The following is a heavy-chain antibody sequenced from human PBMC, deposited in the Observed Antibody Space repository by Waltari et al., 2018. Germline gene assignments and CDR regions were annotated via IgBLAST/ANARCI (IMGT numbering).Heavy chain of an antibody. V-gene: IGHV4-59*11. CDR2: IYSSGST. CDR1: GGSISSHY. D-gene: IGHD5-12*01. CDR3: ARDNPVVATIGFDAFDI. Sequence: QVQLQESGPGLVKPSETLSLTCTVSGGSISSHYWSWIRQPHGKGREWIGYIYSSGSTNSNPALKRRVTLSVYTSKNHFSLKLSSVTAADTAVYYCARDNPVVATIGFDAFDIWGQGTMVTVSS. J-gene: IGHJ3*02.